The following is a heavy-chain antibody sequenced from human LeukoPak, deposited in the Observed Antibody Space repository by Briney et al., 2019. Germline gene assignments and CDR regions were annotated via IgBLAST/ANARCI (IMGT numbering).Heavy chain of an antibody. CDR1: GFTFSSYA. Sequence: PGGSLRLSCAASGFTFSSYAMSWVRQAPGKGLEWVSVIYSGGSTYYADSVKGRFTISRDNSKNTLYLQMNSLRAEDTAVYYCARGVVVTAIDYWGQGTLVTVSS. CDR3: ARGVVVTAIDY. D-gene: IGHD2-21*02. V-gene: IGHV3-53*01. J-gene: IGHJ4*02. CDR2: IYSGGST.